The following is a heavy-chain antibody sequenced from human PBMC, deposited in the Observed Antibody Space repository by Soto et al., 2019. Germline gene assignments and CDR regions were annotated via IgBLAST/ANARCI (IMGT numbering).Heavy chain of an antibody. D-gene: IGHD3-10*01. J-gene: IGHJ3*02. V-gene: IGHV4-61*05. Sequence: TSETLSLTCTVSGGSISSSSYYWGWIRQPPGKGLEWIGYIYYSGSTNYNPSLKSRVTISIDTSKNQFSLKLSSVTAADTAVYYCARRYGSAFDIWGQGTMVTVSS. CDR1: GGSISSSSYY. CDR3: ARRYGSAFDI. CDR2: IYYSGST.